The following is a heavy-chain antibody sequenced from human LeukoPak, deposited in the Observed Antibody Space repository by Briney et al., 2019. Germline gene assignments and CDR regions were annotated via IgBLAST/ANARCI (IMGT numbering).Heavy chain of an antibody. J-gene: IGHJ4*02. CDR2: ISGSGGST. D-gene: IGHD3-22*01. CDR1: GFTFSSYA. Sequence: PGGSLRLSCAASGFTFSSYAMSWVRQAPGKGLEWVSAISGSGGSTYYADSVKGRYTISRDNSKNTLYLQMNSLRAEDTAVYYCAIGYDSSGYNFWDYWGQGTLVTVSS. CDR3: AIGYDSSGYNFWDY. V-gene: IGHV3-23*01.